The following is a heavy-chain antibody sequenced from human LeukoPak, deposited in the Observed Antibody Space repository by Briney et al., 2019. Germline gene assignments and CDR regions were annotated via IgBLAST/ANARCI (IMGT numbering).Heavy chain of an antibody. CDR1: GYTFTSYG. J-gene: IGHJ4*02. CDR3: ARDQGGYYSSSWVLDY. V-gene: IGHV1-18*01. Sequence: ASVKVSCKASGYTFTSYGISWVRQAPGQGLEWMGWISAYNGNTNYAQKLQGRVTMTRNTSISTAYMELSSLRSEDTAVYYCARDQGGYYSSSWVLDYWGQGTLVTVSS. D-gene: IGHD6-13*01. CDR2: ISAYNGNT.